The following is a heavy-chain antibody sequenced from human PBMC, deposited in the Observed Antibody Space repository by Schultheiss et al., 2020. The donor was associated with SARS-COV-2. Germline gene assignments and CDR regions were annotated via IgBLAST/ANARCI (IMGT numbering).Heavy chain of an antibody. Sequence: SETLSLTCTVSGGSISSGGYYWSWIRQHPGKGLEWIGYIYYSGSTYYNPSLKSRVTISVDTSKNQFSLKLSSVTAADTAVYYCARGGGYYYGSGGYSWFDPWGQGTLVTVSS. V-gene: IGHV4-31*03. CDR3: ARGGGYYYGSGGYSWFDP. D-gene: IGHD3-10*01. CDR2: IYYSGST. CDR1: GGSISSGGYY. J-gene: IGHJ5*02.